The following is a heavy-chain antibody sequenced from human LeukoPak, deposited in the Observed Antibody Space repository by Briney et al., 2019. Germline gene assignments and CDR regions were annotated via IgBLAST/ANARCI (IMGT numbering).Heavy chain of an antibody. CDR1: GFTFDDYA. J-gene: IGHJ4*02. Sequence: GRSLRLSCAASGFTFDDYAMHWVRRAPGKGLEWVSGISWNSGSIGYADSVKGRFTISRDNAKNSLYLQMNSLRAEDTALYYCAKDIGSSGWYDYWGQGTLVTVSS. D-gene: IGHD6-19*01. CDR3: AKDIGSSGWYDY. V-gene: IGHV3-9*01. CDR2: ISWNSGSI.